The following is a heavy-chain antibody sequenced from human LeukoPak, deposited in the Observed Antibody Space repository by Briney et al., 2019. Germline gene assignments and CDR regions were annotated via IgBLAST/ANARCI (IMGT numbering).Heavy chain of an antibody. CDR2: INHSGST. J-gene: IGHJ4*02. CDR1: GGSFSGYY. Sequence: SETLSLTCAVYGGSFSGYYWSWIRQPPGNGLEWIGEINHSGSTNYNPSLKSRVTISVDTSKNQFSLKLSSVTAADTAVYYCARGLLRWLKRGFDYWGQGTLVTVSS. V-gene: IGHV4-34*01. D-gene: IGHD2/OR15-2a*01. CDR3: ARGLLRWLKRGFDY.